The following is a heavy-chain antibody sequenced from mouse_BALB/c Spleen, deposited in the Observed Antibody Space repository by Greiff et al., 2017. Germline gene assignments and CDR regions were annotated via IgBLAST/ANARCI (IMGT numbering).Heavy chain of an antibody. Sequence: VHLVESGAELAKPGASVKMSCKASGYTFTSYWMHWVKQRPGQGLEWIGYINPSTGYTEYNQKFKDKATLTADKSSSTAYMQLSSLASEDSAVYYCARDGYDGDWGQGTLVTVSA. V-gene: IGHV1-7*01. CDR3: ARDGYDGD. J-gene: IGHJ3*01. CDR1: GYTFTSYW. D-gene: IGHD2-2*01. CDR2: INPSTGYT.